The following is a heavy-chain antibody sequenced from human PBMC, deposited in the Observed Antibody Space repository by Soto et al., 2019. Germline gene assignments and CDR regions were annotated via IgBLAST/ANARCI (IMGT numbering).Heavy chain of an antibody. CDR1: GYTFTGYY. V-gene: IGHV1-2*02. Sequence: ASVKVSCKASGYTFTGYYMHWVRQAPGQGLEWMGWINPNSGGTNYAQKFQGRVSMTRDTSISTAYMELSRLRSDDTAVYYCARRPGGAARPVDYWGQGTLVTVSS. CDR2: INPNSGGT. J-gene: IGHJ4*02. CDR3: ARRPGGAARPVDY. D-gene: IGHD6-6*01.